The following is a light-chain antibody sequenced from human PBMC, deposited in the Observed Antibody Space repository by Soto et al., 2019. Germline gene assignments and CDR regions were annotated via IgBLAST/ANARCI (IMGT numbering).Light chain of an antibody. CDR1: SSNIGSYT. J-gene: IGLJ2*01. CDR2: SND. CDR3: AAWDDSLNGVV. V-gene: IGLV1-44*01. Sequence: QSVLTQPPSASGTPGQRVTISCSGSSSNIGSYTVNWYQRLPGTAPKLLIYSNDQRPSEVPDRFSGSKSGTSASLAISGLQSEDEADYYCAAWDDSLNGVVFGGGTKLTVL.